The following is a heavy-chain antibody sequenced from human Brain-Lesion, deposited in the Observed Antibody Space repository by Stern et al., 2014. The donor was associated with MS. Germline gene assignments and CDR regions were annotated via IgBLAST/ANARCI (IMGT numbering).Heavy chain of an antibody. CDR3: ARHQFTGTPLTATDS. CDR1: GYSFTYSW. V-gene: IGHV5-51*01. D-gene: IGHD2-21*02. CDR2: IYPRDSDT. J-gene: IGHJ4*02. Sequence: EVQLVESRAEVKKPGESLKISCKASGYSFTYSWIGWVRQMPGKGLEWMGIIYPRDSDTRYSPSFQGQVTISADKSSTTAYLQWSSLKASDTAIYYCARHQFTGTPLTATDSWGQGTLVTVSS.